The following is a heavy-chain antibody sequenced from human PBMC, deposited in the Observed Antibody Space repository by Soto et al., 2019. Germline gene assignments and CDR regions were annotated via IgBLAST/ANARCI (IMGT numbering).Heavy chain of an antibody. CDR1: GFMFSNHG. V-gene: IGHV3-33*01. Sequence: PGGSLRLSCAASGFMFSNHGMHWVRQAPGKGLEWVAVIWSDGNNRYYADSVKGRFTISRDNSKNTVYLQMNSLRAEDTAVYYCAIRASYYDSSGYFDYWGQGTLVTVSS. J-gene: IGHJ4*02. CDR3: AIRASYYDSSGYFDY. D-gene: IGHD3-22*01. CDR2: IWSDGNNR.